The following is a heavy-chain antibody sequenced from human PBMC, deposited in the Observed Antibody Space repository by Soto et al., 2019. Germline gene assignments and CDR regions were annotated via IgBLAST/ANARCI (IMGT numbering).Heavy chain of an antibody. D-gene: IGHD5-12*01. V-gene: IGHV3-33*01. CDR1: GFTFSSYG. Sequence: QVQLVESGGGVVQPGRSLRLSCAASGFTFSSYGMHWVRQAPGKGLEWVAVIWYDGSNKYYADSVKGRFTISRDNSKNTLYLQMNSLRAEDTAVYYCARDHQEGYSGYDYSDYYYGMDVWGQGTTVTVSS. CDR2: IWYDGSNK. CDR3: ARDHQEGYSGYDYSDYYYGMDV. J-gene: IGHJ6*02.